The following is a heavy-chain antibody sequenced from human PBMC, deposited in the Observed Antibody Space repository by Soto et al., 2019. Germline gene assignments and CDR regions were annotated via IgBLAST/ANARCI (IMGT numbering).Heavy chain of an antibody. Sequence: VQLLESGGGLVQPGGSLRLSCAASGFTFSSYAMTWVRQAPGKGLQWVSAISGSGGRTYYADSVKGRFTISRDNSENTLYLQMNSLRAEDTAVYYCAKDSALRVKDHWCQGTLVTVSS. CDR3: AKDSALRVKDH. CDR1: GFTFSSYA. V-gene: IGHV3-23*01. J-gene: IGHJ4*02. D-gene: IGHD2-21*01. CDR2: ISGSGGRT.